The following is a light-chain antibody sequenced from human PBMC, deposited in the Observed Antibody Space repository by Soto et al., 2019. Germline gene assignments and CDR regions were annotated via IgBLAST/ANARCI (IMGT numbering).Light chain of an antibody. CDR3: QQSYSTLGT. V-gene: IGKV1-39*01. CDR1: QSISTY. J-gene: IGKJ1*01. CDR2: AAS. Sequence: DVQMTQSPSSLSASVGDRVTITCRASQSISTYLNWYQQKPGKAPKLLIYAASGSQSGVPSRFSGSGYETDFTLTISSLQPEDFATYYCQQSYSTLGTFGQGTKVEIK.